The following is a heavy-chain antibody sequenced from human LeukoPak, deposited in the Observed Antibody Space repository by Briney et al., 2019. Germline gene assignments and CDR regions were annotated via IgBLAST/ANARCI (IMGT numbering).Heavy chain of an antibody. CDR1: GFTFSSYE. Sequence: GGSLRLSCAASGFTFSSYEMNWVRQAPGKGLEWVSAISGSGGSTYYADSVKGRFTISRDNSKNTLYLQMNSLRAEDTAVYYCAKDVGLLWFGELFCYFDYWGQGTLVTVSS. V-gene: IGHV3-23*01. CDR2: ISGSGGST. J-gene: IGHJ4*02. CDR3: AKDVGLLWFGELFCYFDY. D-gene: IGHD3-10*01.